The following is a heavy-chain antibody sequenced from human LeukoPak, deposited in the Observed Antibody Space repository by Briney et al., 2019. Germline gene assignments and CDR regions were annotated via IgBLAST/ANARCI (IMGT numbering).Heavy chain of an antibody. CDR1: GFTFSSYA. J-gene: IGHJ6*03. CDR3: AKPYCTGTSCYNYYYMDV. CDR2: ISGNGGST. D-gene: IGHD2-2*02. Sequence: GGSLRLSCAASGFTFSSYAMSWVRQAPGKGLEWVSAISGNGGSTYYADSVKGRFTISRDTRDNSKNTLYLQMNSLRAEDTAVYYCAKPYCTGTSCYNYYYMDVWGKGTTATVSS. V-gene: IGHV3-23*01.